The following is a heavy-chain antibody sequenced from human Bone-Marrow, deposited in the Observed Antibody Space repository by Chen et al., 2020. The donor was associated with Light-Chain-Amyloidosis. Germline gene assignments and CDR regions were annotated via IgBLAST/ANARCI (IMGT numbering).Heavy chain of an antibody. J-gene: IGHJ6*02. CDR3: VRQMNPRYGMDV. Sequence: QVQLQEAGPGLVKSSETLSLTCAVSGGSISDYYWGWIRQPPGKGLEWIGYIYYRGDTNYNPSLKSRVTISVDTSKTQFSLKVSSVTAADTAVYYCVRQMNPRYGMDVWGQGTTVTVSS. CDR2: IYYRGDT. V-gene: IGHV4-59*01. CDR1: GGSISDYY.